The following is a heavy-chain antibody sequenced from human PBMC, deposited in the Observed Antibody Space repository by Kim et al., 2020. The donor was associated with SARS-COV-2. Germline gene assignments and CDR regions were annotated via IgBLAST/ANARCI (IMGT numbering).Heavy chain of an antibody. J-gene: IGHJ4*02. D-gene: IGHD2-15*01. CDR3: MGGPAGDY. V-gene: IGHV3-7*01. Sequence: GGSLRLSCAASGFTFSSYWMPWVRQGLGKGLEWVCNIKQDGSDKYYVYSVKGRFTISRDNAKNSLYLEMNSARAEDTAVYYCMGGPAGDYWGQGTLVTVSS. CDR2: IKQDGSDK. CDR1: GFTFSSYW.